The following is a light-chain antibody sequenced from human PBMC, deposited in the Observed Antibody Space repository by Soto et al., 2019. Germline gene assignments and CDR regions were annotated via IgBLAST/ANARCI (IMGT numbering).Light chain of an antibody. CDR2: EVS. CDR3: CSYAGSSTWV. J-gene: IGLJ2*01. Sequence: QSALTQPASVSGSPGQSITISCTGTSSDVGNYNLVSWYQQHPGKAPKLMIFEVSKRPSGVSHRFSGSKSGNTASLTISGLQAEDEADYYCCSYAGSSTWVFGGGTKLTVL. CDR1: SSDVGNYNL. V-gene: IGLV2-23*02.